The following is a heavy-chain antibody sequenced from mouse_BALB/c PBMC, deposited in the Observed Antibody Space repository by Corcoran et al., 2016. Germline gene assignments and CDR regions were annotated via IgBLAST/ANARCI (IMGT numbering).Heavy chain of an antibody. CDR3: ASSYYDYAWFAY. CDR1: GFNIKDYY. Sequence: EVQLQQSGAELVRPGALVKLSCKASGFNIKDYYMHWVKQRPEQGLEWIGWIDPENGNTIYDPKFQGKASITADTSSNTAYLQLSSLTSEDTAVYYCASSYYDYAWFAYWGQGTLVTVSA. D-gene: IGHD2-4*01. J-gene: IGHJ3*01. V-gene: IGHV14-1*02. CDR2: IDPENGNT.